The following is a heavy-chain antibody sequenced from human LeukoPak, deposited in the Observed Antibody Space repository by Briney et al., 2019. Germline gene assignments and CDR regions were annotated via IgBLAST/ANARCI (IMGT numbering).Heavy chain of an antibody. CDR3: ARGASSSWYSFDY. D-gene: IGHD6-13*01. CDR1: GFTFSSYS. J-gene: IGHJ4*02. V-gene: IGHV3-48*02. Sequence: GGSLRLSWAASGFTFSSYSMDCVRQAPGKWLEWVSYISRSSSNICYAGYVKGRFTISRDNGNNSLYMQMNSLRDEDTAVSYCARGASSSWYSFDYWDQGPLVTVSS. CDR2: ISRSSSNI.